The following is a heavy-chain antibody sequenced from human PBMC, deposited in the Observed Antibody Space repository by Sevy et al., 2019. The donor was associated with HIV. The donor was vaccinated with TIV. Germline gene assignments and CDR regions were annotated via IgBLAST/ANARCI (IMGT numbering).Heavy chain of an antibody. CDR1: GFTFNFHG. CDR3: ARETDNSARWLDP. J-gene: IGHJ5*02. CDR2: IWHDGSNK. Sequence: GGSLRLSCAASGFTFNFHGMHWVRQAPGKGLEWVAFIWHDGSNKYTADSVKGRFTISRDNSKNTLFLQMNSLTVEDTAVYYCARETDNSARWLDPWGQRTLVTVSS. D-gene: IGHD4-4*01. V-gene: IGHV3-30*02.